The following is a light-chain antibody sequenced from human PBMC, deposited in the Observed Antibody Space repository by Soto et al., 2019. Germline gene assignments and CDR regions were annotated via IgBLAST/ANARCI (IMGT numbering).Light chain of an antibody. CDR3: QQYNSYPIC. CDR2: AAS. V-gene: IGKV1-16*01. J-gene: IGKJ5*01. CDR1: QGIGNY. Sequence: DVQMTQSPSSLSASVGDSVTITCRANQGIGNYLSWFQQKPGKSPKPLIYAASTLQSGVQSRFSGSGSGSAFTLTLSSLQPEDFATYYCQQYNSYPICFGQGTRLEMK.